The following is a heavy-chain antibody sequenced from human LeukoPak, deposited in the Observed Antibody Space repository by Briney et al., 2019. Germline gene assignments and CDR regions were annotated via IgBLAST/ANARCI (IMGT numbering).Heavy chain of an antibody. CDR2: IYYSGST. J-gene: IGHJ3*02. Sequence: SSETLSLTCTVSGGSINNYFWSWIRQPPGKGLEWIGYIYYSGSTSYNPSLKSRVTISVDTSKKQFSLKLSSVTAADTAFYYCARYIVSYPHDAFDIWGQGTMVTVSS. CDR3: ARYIVSYPHDAFDI. D-gene: IGHD1-26*01. V-gene: IGHV4-59*01. CDR1: GGSINNYF.